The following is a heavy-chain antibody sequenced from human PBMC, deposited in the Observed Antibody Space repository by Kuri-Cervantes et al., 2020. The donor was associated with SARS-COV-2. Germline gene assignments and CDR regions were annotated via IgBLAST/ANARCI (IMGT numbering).Heavy chain of an antibody. CDR2: ISSSSSYI. V-gene: IGHV3-21*01. D-gene: IGHD2-2*01. CDR3: ARDVNIVVVQAHYYGMDV. Sequence: LSLTCAASGFTFGKYARTWVRQAPGKGLEWVSSISSSSSYIYYADSMKCRFTISRDNAKNSLYLQMNSLRAEDTAVYYCARDVNIVVVQAHYYGMDVWGQGTTVTVSS. CDR1: GFTFGKYA. J-gene: IGHJ6*02.